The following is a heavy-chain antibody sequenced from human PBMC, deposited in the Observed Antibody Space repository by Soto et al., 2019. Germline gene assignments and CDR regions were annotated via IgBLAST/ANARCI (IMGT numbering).Heavy chain of an antibody. CDR3: ARGHFDSSGYYPMTNWFDP. Sequence: QVQLVQSGAEVKKPGSSVKVSCKASGCTFSSYAISWVRQAPGQGLEWMGGIIPIFGTANYAQKFQGRVTITADESTSTAYMELSSLRSEDTAVYYCARGHFDSSGYYPMTNWFDPWGQGTLVTVSS. D-gene: IGHD3-22*01. J-gene: IGHJ5*02. CDR2: IIPIFGTA. CDR1: GCTFSSYA. V-gene: IGHV1-69*01.